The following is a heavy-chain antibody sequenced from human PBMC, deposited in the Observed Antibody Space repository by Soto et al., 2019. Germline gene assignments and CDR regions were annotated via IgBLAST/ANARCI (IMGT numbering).Heavy chain of an antibody. CDR3: AGGDNYYALGV. Sequence: QLQLVESGGGVVQPGTSLRLSCTASGSTFSNYIMHWVRQAPGKGLDWVAFISYDGSNKDYADSVEGRFTISRDNSKSTLYLQLSSLRPEDTAVYYCAGGDNYYALGVWGQGTTGTVSS. V-gene: IGHV3-30-3*01. D-gene: IGHD2-15*01. J-gene: IGHJ6*02. CDR2: ISYDGSNK. CDR1: GSTFSNYI.